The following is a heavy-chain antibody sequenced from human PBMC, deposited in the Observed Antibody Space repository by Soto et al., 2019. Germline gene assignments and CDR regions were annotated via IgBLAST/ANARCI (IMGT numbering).Heavy chain of an antibody. D-gene: IGHD3-3*01. J-gene: IGHJ4*02. CDR2: TYYRSKWYT. V-gene: IGHV6-1*01. CDR3: ARDRNTIFGVTSDY. Sequence: SQSRSVPCAISGENVSRNKAAWNWIRQSTLRGLEWLGRTYYRSKWYTDYAVSVKSRITFSVDTSNNSLYLQMNSLRAEDTAVYYCARDRNTIFGVTSDYWGQATLVTVS. CDR1: GENVSRNKAA.